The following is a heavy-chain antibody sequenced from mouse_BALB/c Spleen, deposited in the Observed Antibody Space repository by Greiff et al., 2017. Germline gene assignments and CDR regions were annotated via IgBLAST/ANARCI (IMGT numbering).Heavy chain of an antibody. CDR1: GFTFSSYT. Sequence: EVQVVESGGGLVQPGGSLKLSCAASGFTFSSYTMSWVRQTPEKRLEWVAYISNGGGSTYYPDTVKGRFTISRDNAKNTLYLQMSSLKSEDTAMYYCARHFTTARGYFDVWGAGTTVTVSS. D-gene: IGHD1-2*01. CDR3: ARHFTTARGYFDV. CDR2: ISNGGGST. J-gene: IGHJ1*01. V-gene: IGHV5-12-2*01.